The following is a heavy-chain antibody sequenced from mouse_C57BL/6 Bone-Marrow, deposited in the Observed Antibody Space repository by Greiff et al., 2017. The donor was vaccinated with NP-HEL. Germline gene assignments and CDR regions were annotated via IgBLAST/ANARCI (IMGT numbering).Heavy chain of an antibody. Sequence: QVQLQQPGAELVKPGASVKLSCKASGYTFTSYWMQWVKQRPGQGLEWIGEIDPSDSYTNYNQKFKGKATLTVDTSSSTAYMQLSSLTSEDSAVYYCARWGLLPWFAYWGQGTLVTVSA. CDR1: GYTFTSYW. D-gene: IGHD2-3*01. CDR2: IDPSDSYT. J-gene: IGHJ3*01. V-gene: IGHV1-50*01. CDR3: ARWGLLPWFAY.